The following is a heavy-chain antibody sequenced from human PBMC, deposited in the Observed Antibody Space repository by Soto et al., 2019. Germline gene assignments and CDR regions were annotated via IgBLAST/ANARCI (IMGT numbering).Heavy chain of an antibody. CDR3: ASRDPGTSVDY. CDR2: IYRTGST. V-gene: IGHV4-4*02. J-gene: IGHJ4*02. D-gene: IGHD1-7*01. CDR1: GGSFTSTNW. Sequence: SETLSLTCAVSGGSFTSTNWWTWVRQPPGQGLEWIGEIYRTGSTNYNPSLKSRVTISLDKSENQFSLKVTSLTAADTAVYYCASRDPGTSVDYWGQGTLVTVSS.